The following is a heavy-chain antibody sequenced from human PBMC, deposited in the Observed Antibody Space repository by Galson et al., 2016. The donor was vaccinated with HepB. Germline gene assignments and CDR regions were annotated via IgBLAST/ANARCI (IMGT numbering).Heavy chain of an antibody. CDR1: GFSFSNYD. V-gene: IGHV3-30*18. D-gene: IGHD6-13*01. CDR2: ISYDGSSK. J-gene: IGHJ1*01. Sequence: SLRLSCAASGFSFSNYDMHWVRQAPGKGLEWVAVISYDGSSKYYADSVKGRFTISRDNSKTTLYLQMNSLRPDDTAVHYCAKVEALYSSSWDQYFQHWGQGTLVIVSS. CDR3: AKVEALYSSSWDQYFQH.